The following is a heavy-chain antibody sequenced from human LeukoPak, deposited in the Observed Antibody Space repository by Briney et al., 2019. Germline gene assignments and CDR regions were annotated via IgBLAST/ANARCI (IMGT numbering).Heavy chain of an antibody. CDR1: GFTFSSYA. CDR2: ISGSGGST. J-gene: IGHJ4*02. V-gene: IGHV3-23*01. CDR3: AKVLYVLTMIVVPLDY. Sequence: GGSLRLSCAASGFTFSSYAMSWVRQAPGKGLGWVSAISGSGGSTYYADSVKGRFTISRDNSKNTLYLQMNSLRAEDTAVYYCAKVLYVLTMIVVPLDYWGQGTLVTVSS. D-gene: IGHD3-22*01.